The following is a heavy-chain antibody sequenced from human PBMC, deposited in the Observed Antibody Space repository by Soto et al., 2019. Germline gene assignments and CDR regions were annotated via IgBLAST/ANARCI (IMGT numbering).Heavy chain of an antibody. Sequence: GSLRLSCAASGFTFSSYSMNWVRQAPGKGLEWVSYISSSSSTIYYADSVEGRFTISRDNAKNSLYLQMNSLRDEDTAVYYCARERIVLMVYAIRASMDVWGQGTTVTVSS. CDR3: ARERIVLMVYAIRASMDV. CDR1: GFTFSSYS. D-gene: IGHD2-8*01. V-gene: IGHV3-48*02. CDR2: ISSSSSTI. J-gene: IGHJ6*02.